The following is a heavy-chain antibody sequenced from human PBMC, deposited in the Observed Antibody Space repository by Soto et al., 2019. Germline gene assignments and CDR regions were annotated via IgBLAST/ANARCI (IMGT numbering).Heavy chain of an antibody. CDR1: GGSISSGGYS. J-gene: IGHJ5*02. Sequence: SETLSLTCAVSGGSISSGGYSWSGIRQPPGKGLEWIGYIYHSGSTYYNPSLKSRVTISVDRSKNQFSLKLSSVTAADTAVYYCARAYGSGSYPPENWFDPWGQGTLVTVSS. D-gene: IGHD3-10*01. CDR3: ARAYGSGSYPPENWFDP. CDR2: IYHSGST. V-gene: IGHV4-30-2*01.